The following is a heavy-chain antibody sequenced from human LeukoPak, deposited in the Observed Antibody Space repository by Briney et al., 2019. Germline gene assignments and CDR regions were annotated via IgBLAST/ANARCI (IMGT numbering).Heavy chain of an antibody. CDR1: GGSISSSSYY. D-gene: IGHD6-13*01. J-gene: IGHJ5*02. CDR3: ARLYSSSWYVLPNWFDP. V-gene: IGHV4-39*07. CDR2: IYYSGST. Sequence: SETLSLTCTVSGGSISSSSYYWGWIRQPPGKGLEWIGSIYYSGSTYYNPSLKSRVTISVDTSKNQLSLKLSSVTAADTAVYYCARLYSSSWYVLPNWFDPWGQGTLVTVSS.